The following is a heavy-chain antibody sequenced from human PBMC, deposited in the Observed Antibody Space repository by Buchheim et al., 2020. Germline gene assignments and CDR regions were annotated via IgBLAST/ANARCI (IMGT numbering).Heavy chain of an antibody. CDR2: INPNSGGT. CDR1: GYTFTGYY. CDR3: ARDINPVEMATIPTFDY. V-gene: IGHV1-2*04. Sequence: QVQLVQSGAEVKKPGASVKVSCKASGYTFTGYYMHWVRQAPGQGLEWMGWINPNSGGTNYAQKFQGWVTMTRDTSISTAYMELSRLRSYDTAVYYCARDINPVEMATIPTFDYWGQGTL. J-gene: IGHJ4*02. D-gene: IGHD5-24*01.